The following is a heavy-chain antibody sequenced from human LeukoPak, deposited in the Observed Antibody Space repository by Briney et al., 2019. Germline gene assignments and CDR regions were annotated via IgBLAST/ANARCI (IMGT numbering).Heavy chain of an antibody. CDR3: ARESDYGDYITPYYFDY. Sequence: SETLSLTCTVSGGSISSSSYYWGWIRQPPGKGLEWIGSIYYSGSTYYNPSLKSRVTISVDTSKNQFSLKLSSVTAADTAVYYCARESDYGDYITPYYFDYWGQGTLVTVSS. CDR1: GGSISSSSYY. V-gene: IGHV4-39*07. J-gene: IGHJ4*02. CDR2: IYYSGST. D-gene: IGHD4-17*01.